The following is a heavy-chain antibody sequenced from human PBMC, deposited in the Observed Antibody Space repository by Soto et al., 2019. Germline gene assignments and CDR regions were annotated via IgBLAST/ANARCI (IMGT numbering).Heavy chain of an antibody. CDR3: ARSGGGMDV. Sequence: EVQLLDSGGGLVQPGGSLRLSCEASGFMFSSYVMSWVRQAPGKGLEWVSAIRGRDSSTYYADSVKGRFTISRDNAKNSLYLQMNSLRDEDTAVYYCARSGGGMDVWGQGTTVTVTS. J-gene: IGHJ6*02. CDR1: GFMFSSYV. D-gene: IGHD3-10*01. V-gene: IGHV3-23*01. CDR2: IRGRDSST.